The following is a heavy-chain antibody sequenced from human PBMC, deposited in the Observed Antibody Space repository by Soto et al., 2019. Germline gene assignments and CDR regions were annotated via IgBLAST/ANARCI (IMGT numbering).Heavy chain of an antibody. V-gene: IGHV3-48*02. CDR3: ASLQWEHNGYYYYGMDV. CDR1: GFTFSSYS. Sequence: GGSLRLSCAASGFTFSSYSMNWVRQAPGKGLEWVSYISSSSSTIYYADSVKGRFTISRDNAKNSLYLQMNSLRDEDTAVYYCASLQWEHNGYYYYGMDVWGQGTTVTVSS. J-gene: IGHJ6*02. D-gene: IGHD1-26*01. CDR2: ISSSSSTI.